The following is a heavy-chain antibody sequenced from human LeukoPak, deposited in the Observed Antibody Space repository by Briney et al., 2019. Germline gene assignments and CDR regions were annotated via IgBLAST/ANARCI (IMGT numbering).Heavy chain of an antibody. CDR2: IYTSGST. J-gene: IGHJ5*02. D-gene: IGHD3-10*01. V-gene: IGHV4-61*02. CDR1: GGSISSGTYY. Sequence: PSETLSLTCTVSGGSISSGTYYWSWIRQTAGKGLEWIGRIYTSGSTNYNPSLKSRVTISVDTSKNQLSLKLSSVTAADTAVYYCARESNYHGSGTGWFDPWGQGTLVTVSS. CDR3: ARESNYHGSGTGWFDP.